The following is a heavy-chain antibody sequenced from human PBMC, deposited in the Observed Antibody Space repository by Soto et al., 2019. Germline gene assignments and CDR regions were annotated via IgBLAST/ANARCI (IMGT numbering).Heavy chain of an antibody. CDR1: GFIFSDYY. Sequence: QVHLVESGGGLVKPGGSPRLSCAASGFIFSDYYMTWVRQAPGKGLEWVSYISGSTSYTNYADSVKGRFTISRDNAKNSLFLQMRSLGVEDTAVYYCARGRHIAAPGTDWLDPWGQGTLVTVSS. J-gene: IGHJ5*02. V-gene: IGHV3-11*06. D-gene: IGHD6-13*01. CDR2: ISGSTSYT. CDR3: ARGRHIAAPGTDWLDP.